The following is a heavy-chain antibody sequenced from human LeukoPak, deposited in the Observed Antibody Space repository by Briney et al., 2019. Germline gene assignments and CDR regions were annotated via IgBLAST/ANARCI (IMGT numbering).Heavy chain of an antibody. CDR2: IYYSGTT. CDR3: ARQDYGDGGYFDY. V-gene: IGHV4-59*08. Sequence: SETLSLTCTVSGGSVSSYYWSWIRQPPGKGLEWIGYIYYSGTTNYNPSPKSRVTISVDTSKNQFSLNLRSVTAADTAVYYCARQDYGDGGYFDYWGQGTLVTVSS. J-gene: IGHJ4*02. D-gene: IGHD4-17*01. CDR1: GGSVSSYY.